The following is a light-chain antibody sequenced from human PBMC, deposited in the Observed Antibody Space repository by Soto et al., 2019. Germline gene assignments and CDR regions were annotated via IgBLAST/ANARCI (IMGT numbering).Light chain of an antibody. CDR2: GAS. J-gene: IGKJ4*01. CDR3: QQYNDWPPA. V-gene: IGKV3-15*01. CDR1: QSVSSK. Sequence: ETVMTQSPDTLSLSPGERATLSCRASQSVSSKLVWYQQKPGQAPRFLIYGASTRATGIPASFRGSGSGTEFTLTIDSLQSEDFAVYYCQQYNDWPPAFGGGTKVEIK.